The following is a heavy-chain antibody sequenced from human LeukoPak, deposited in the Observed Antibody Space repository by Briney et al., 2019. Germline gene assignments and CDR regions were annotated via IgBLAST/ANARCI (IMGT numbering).Heavy chain of an antibody. V-gene: IGHV4-34*01. Sequence: SETLSLTCAVYGGSFSGYYWSWIRQPPGKGLEWIGEINHSGSTNYNPSLKSRVTISVDTSKNQFSLKLSSVTAADTAVYYCARSSGYDFAFDYWGQGTLVTVSS. J-gene: IGHJ4*02. CDR3: ARSSGYDFAFDY. CDR1: GGSFSGYY. D-gene: IGHD5-12*01. CDR2: INHSGST.